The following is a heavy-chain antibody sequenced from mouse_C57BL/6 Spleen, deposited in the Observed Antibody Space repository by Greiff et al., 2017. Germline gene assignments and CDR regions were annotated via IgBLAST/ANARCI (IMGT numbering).Heavy chain of an antibody. CDR1: GFSLTSYG. CDR2: IWRGGST. CDR3: ATTCSSYGYFDV. J-gene: IGHJ1*03. Sequence: QVQLKQSGPGLVQPSQSLSITCTVAGFSLTSYGVHWVRQSPGNGLEWLGVIWRGGSTDYKAAFMSRLSITKDNSKSQGFFKMNSLQADDTAIYYCATTCSSYGYFDVWGTGTTVTVSS. V-gene: IGHV2-5*01. D-gene: IGHD1-1*01.